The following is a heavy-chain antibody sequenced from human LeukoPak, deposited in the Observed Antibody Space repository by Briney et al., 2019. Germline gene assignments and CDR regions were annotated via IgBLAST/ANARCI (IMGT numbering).Heavy chain of an antibody. CDR1: GGSISSYY. V-gene: IGHV4-59*01. D-gene: IGHD3-22*01. CDR3: ARAKGWLLKRYFDY. CDR2: IYYSGST. J-gene: IGHJ4*02. Sequence: SETLSLTCTASGGSISSYYLSWIRQPPGKGLEWIAYIYYSGSTNYNPSLESRVTISVDTSKNQFSLKLSSVTAADTAVYYCARAKGWLLKRYFDYWGQGTLVTVSS.